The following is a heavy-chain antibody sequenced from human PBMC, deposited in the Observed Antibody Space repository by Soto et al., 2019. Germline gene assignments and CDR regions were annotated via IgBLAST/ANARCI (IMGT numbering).Heavy chain of an antibody. V-gene: IGHV1-18*01. J-gene: IGHJ5*02. Sequence: ASVKVSCKASGYTFTSYGISWVRQAPGQGIEWMGWISAYNGNTNYAQKLQGRVTMTTDTSTCTAYMELRSLRSDDTAVYYCARDIQATLTNWFDPWGQGTLVTVSS. D-gene: IGHD5-12*01. CDR2: ISAYNGNT. CDR1: GYTFTSYG. CDR3: ARDIQATLTNWFDP.